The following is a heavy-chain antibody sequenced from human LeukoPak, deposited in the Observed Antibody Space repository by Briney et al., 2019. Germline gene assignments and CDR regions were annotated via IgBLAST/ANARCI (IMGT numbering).Heavy chain of an antibody. Sequence: GASVKVSCKASGFTFTSSAMQWVRQARGQRLEWIGWIVVGSGNTNYAQKFQERVTITRDMSTSTAYMELSSLRSEDMAVYYCARAAGTGYSSSWYGGHAFDIWGQGTMVTVSS. CDR2: IVVGSGNT. D-gene: IGHD6-13*01. J-gene: IGHJ3*02. V-gene: IGHV1-58*02. CDR1: GFTFTSSA. CDR3: ARAAGTGYSSSWYGGHAFDI.